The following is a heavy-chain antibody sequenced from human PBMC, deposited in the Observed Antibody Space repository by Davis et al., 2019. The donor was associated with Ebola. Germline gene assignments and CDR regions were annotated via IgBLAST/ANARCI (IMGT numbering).Heavy chain of an antibody. CDR3: TTVDRRTRVDY. CDR2: IKSKTDGGTT. Sequence: GESLKISCAASGFTFSNAWMSWVRQAPGKGLEWVGRIKSKTDGGTTDYAAPVKGRFTISRDDSKNTLYLQMNSLKTEDTAVYYCTTVDRRTRVDYWGQGTLVTVPS. CDR1: GFTFSNAW. J-gene: IGHJ4*02. V-gene: IGHV3-15*01.